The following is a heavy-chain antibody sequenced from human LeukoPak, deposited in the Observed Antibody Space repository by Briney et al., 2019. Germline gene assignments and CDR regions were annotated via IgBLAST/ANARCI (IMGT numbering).Heavy chain of an antibody. D-gene: IGHD6-19*01. CDR2: IYYSGST. CDR1: GGSISSSSYY. Sequence: PSETLSLTCTVSGGSISSSSYYWGWIRQPPGKGLEWIGSIYYSGSTYYNPSLKSRVTISVDTSKNQFSLKLSSVTAADTAVYYCARAVAGLWWFDPWGQGTLVTVSS. CDR3: ARAVAGLWWFDP. V-gene: IGHV4-39*07. J-gene: IGHJ5*02.